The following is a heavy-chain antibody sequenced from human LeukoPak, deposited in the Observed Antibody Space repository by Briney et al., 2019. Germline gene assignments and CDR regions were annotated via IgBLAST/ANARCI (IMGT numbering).Heavy chain of an antibody. V-gene: IGHV4-38-2*01. CDR2: IYHSGST. D-gene: IGHD3-3*01. CDR1: GYSISSGYY. CDR3: ARGAPRYYDFWSGYPDY. Sequence: SETLSLTCAVSGYSISSGYYWGWIRQPPGKGLEWIGSIYHSGSTYYNPSLKSRVTISVDTSKNQFSLKLSSVTAADTAVYYCARGAPRYYDFWSGYPDYWGQGTLVTVSS. J-gene: IGHJ4*02.